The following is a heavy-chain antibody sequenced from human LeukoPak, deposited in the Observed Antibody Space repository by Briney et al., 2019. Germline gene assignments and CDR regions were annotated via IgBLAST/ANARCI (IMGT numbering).Heavy chain of an antibody. CDR3: ARDRSSMSTVITTGKAGFDP. D-gene: IGHD3-16*01. CDR2: IKHDGAEK. V-gene: IGHV3-7*01. CDR1: EFTFSNYW. J-gene: IGHJ5*02. Sequence: GGSLRLSCAASEFTFSNYWMNWVRQAPGKGLEWVANIKHDGAEKYYVDSVRGRFTISRDNAKNSLYLQMNSLRAEDTAVYYCARDRSSMSTVITTGKAGFDPWGQGTLVTVSS.